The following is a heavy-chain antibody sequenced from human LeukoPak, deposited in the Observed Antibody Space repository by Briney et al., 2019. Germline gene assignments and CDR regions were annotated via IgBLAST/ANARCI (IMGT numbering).Heavy chain of an antibody. D-gene: IGHD3-16*01. Sequence: SETLSLTCAVYGGSFSGYYWSWIRQPPGKGLEWIGEINHSGSTNSTPSLKSRVTISVDTSKNQLSLKLSSVTAADTAVYYCARGRLRIMSHWGQGTLVTVSS. CDR2: INHSGST. J-gene: IGHJ4*02. CDR3: ARGRLRIMSH. CDR1: GGSFSGYY. V-gene: IGHV4-34*01.